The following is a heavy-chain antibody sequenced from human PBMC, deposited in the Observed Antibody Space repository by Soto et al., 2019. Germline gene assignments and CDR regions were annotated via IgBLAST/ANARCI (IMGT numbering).Heavy chain of an antibody. CDR2: ISAYNGNT. D-gene: IGHD3-10*01. CDR3: ARKDGSGPVNGMDV. J-gene: IGHJ6*02. Sequence: QVQLVQSGAEVKKPGASVKVSCKASGYTFTSYGISWVRQAPGQGLEWMGWISAYNGNTNYAQKPQGRVTMTTDTPTSTASMELRSLSSDDTAVYYCARKDGSGPVNGMDVWGQGPTVTVSS. CDR1: GYTFTSYG. V-gene: IGHV1-18*01.